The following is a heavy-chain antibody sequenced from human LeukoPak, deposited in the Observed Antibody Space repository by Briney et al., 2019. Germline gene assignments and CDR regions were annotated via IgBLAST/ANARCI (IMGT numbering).Heavy chain of an antibody. CDR3: ARLRDFGEPHFDY. CDR1: GGSISNGDYY. CDR2: IYHSGST. D-gene: IGHD3-10*01. Sequence: SETLSLTCNVSGGSISNGDYYWSWIRQPPGKGLEWIGYIYHSGSTYYNPSLKSRVTISIDTSKNQCSLKLSSVTAADTAVYYWARLRDFGEPHFDYWGQGNLFTVSS. J-gene: IGHJ4*02. V-gene: IGHV4-30-4*01.